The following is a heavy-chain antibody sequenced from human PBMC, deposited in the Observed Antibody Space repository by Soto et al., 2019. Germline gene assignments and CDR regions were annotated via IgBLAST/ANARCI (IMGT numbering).Heavy chain of an antibody. CDR2: IDYSGST. Sequence: SPTLSLTCTVSGGSISSYYWSWIRQPPGKGLEWIGYIDYSGSTNYNRSLKSRVTISVDTSKNQFSLKLSSVTAADTAVYYCARSFDFWSGYYLDYLGQGTLVTGS. J-gene: IGHJ4*02. V-gene: IGHV4-59*01. CDR3: ARSFDFWSGYYLDY. CDR1: GGSISSYY. D-gene: IGHD3-3*01.